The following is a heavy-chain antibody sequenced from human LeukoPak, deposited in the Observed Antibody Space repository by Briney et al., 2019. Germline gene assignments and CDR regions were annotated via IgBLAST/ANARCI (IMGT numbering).Heavy chain of an antibody. D-gene: IGHD2-2*01. Sequence: SVKVSCKASGGTFSSYPISWVRQPPGQGLEWMGGIIPIFGTANYAQKFQGRVTITADESTSTAYMELSSLRSEDTAVYYCARGRSGDIVVVPAAWANHDAFDIWGQGTMVTVSS. J-gene: IGHJ3*02. CDR3: ARGRSGDIVVVPAAWANHDAFDI. CDR2: IIPIFGTA. CDR1: GGTFSSYP. V-gene: IGHV1-69*13.